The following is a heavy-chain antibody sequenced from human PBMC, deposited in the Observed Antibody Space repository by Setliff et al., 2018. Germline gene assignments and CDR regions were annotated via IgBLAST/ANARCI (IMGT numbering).Heavy chain of an antibody. CDR2: INSDGSNI. V-gene: IGHV3-74*01. J-gene: IGHJ3*02. Sequence: GGSLRLSCAASGFTFSSYWMHWVRQVPGKGLVWVSRINSDGSNIRYADSVKGRFTISRENAKNTLYLQMNSLRAEDTAVYYCARLRYTGTSDGSDIWGQGTMVT. D-gene: IGHD1-26*01. CDR1: GFTFSSYW. CDR3: ARLRYTGTSDGSDI.